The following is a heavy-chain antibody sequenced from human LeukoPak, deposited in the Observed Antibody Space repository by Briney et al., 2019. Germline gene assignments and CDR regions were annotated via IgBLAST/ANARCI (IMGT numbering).Heavy chain of an antibody. J-gene: IGHJ5*01. CDR2: LSASGGTT. V-gene: IGHV3-23*01. Sequence: PGGSLRLSCAASGFSFNNYAMSWVRQAPGKGLEWVSALSASGGTTYYADSVKGRFTISRDNSENTLYLHLNSLRVEDTAVYYCAKEPWEYCSISACTNWFESWGQGTLVTVSS. CDR3: AKEPWEYCSISACTNWFES. CDR1: GFSFNNYA. D-gene: IGHD2-2*01.